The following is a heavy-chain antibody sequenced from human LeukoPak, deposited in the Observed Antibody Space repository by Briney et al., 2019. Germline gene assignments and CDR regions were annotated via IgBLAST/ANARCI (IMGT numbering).Heavy chain of an antibody. J-gene: IGHJ3*02. V-gene: IGHV3-30*02. CDR1: GFTFSSYA. CDR2: IRYDGSNK. Sequence: GGSLRLSCAASGFTFSSYAMHWVRQAPGKGLEWVAFIRYDGSNKYYADSVKGRFTISRDNSKNTLYLQMNSLRAEDTAVYYCAKVDILTGFGAFDIWGQGTMVTVSS. CDR3: AKVDILTGFGAFDI. D-gene: IGHD3-9*01.